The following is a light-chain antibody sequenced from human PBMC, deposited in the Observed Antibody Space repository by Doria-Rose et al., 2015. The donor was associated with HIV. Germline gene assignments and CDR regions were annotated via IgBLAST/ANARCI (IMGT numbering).Light chain of an antibody. CDR1: QCLLYTSKNY. CDR2: WAP. CDR3: QQYYDTPS. J-gene: IGKJ3*01. V-gene: IGKV4-1*01. Sequence: TQSPESLSMSLGERATLNCKSNQCLLYTSKNYLAWYQQKPGQPPKLLIYWAPTRQSGVPARFSGSGSGTDFTLTVSSLEAEDVAVYYCQQYYDTPSFGPGTTVDIQ.